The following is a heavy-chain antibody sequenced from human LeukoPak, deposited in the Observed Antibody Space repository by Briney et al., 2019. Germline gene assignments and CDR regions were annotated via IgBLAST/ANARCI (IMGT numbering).Heavy chain of an antibody. CDR1: GYTFTKYG. CDR2: ISTSNGNT. CDR3: ARTYGVLTGRDS. J-gene: IGHJ4*02. Sequence: ASVKVSCQASGYTFTKYGINWGRLAPGQGLEWLGWISTSNGNTDYGKKFQGRLTLTTDTSTSTAYMELRSLRSDDTAVYFCARTYGVLTGRDSWGQGTLVTVSS. D-gene: IGHD3-9*01. V-gene: IGHV1-18*01.